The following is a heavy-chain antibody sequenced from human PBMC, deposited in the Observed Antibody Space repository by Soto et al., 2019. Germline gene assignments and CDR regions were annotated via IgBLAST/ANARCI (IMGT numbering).Heavy chain of an antibody. Sequence: PSETLSLTCSLYSGSLSGYYWSWIRQPPGKGLEWIGEISPSGTTNYSPSLKSRVPISVDTSKNQFSLNLTSLTAADTAVYYCASAPKVSGSDQTRHDFWGQGSRVPVSS. CDR1: SGSLSGYY. CDR3: ASAPKVSGSDQTRHDF. CDR2: ISPSGTT. V-gene: IGHV4-34*01. D-gene: IGHD6-6*01. J-gene: IGHJ4*02.